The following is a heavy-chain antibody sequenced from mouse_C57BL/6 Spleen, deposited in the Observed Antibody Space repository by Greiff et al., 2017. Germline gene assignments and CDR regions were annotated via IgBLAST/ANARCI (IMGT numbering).Heavy chain of an antibody. V-gene: IGHV1-72*01. D-gene: IGHD1-1*01. CDR3: AREMDGSSYAWFAY. CDR2: IDPNSGGT. CDR1: GYTFTSYW. Sequence: VQLQQPGAELVKPGASVKLSCKASGYTFTSYWMPWVKQRPGRGLEWIGRIDPNSGGTKYNEKFKSKATLTVDKPSSTAYMQLSSLTSEDSAVYYCAREMDGSSYAWFAYWGQGTLVTVSA. J-gene: IGHJ3*01.